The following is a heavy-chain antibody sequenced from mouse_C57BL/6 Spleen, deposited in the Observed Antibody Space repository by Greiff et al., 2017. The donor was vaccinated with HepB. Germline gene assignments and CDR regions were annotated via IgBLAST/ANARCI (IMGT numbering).Heavy chain of an antibody. D-gene: IGHD1-1*01. CDR1: GFTFSSYA. CDR2: ISDGGSYT. CDR3: ARDYYGSSYVPYWYFDV. V-gene: IGHV5-4*01. J-gene: IGHJ1*03. Sequence: EVQLVESGGGLVKPGGSLKLSCAASGFTFSSYAMSWVRQTPEKRLEWVATISDGGSYTYYPDNVKGRFTISRDNAKNNLYLQMSHLESEDTAMYYCARDYYGSSYVPYWYFDVWGTGTTVTVSS.